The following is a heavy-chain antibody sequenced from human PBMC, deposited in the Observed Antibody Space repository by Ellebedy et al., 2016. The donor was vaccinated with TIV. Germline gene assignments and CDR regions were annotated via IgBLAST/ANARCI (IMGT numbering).Heavy chain of an antibody. J-gene: IGHJ6*02. CDR3: ARDPDILAGMDV. V-gene: IGHV3-66*01. CDR2: IYSGGST. Sequence: GESLKISXAASGFTVSSNYMSWVRQAPGKGLEWVSVIYSGGSTYYADSVKGRFTISRDNSKNTLYLQMNSLRAEDTAVYYCARDPDILAGMDVWGQGTTVTVSS. D-gene: IGHD3-9*01. CDR1: GFTVSSNY.